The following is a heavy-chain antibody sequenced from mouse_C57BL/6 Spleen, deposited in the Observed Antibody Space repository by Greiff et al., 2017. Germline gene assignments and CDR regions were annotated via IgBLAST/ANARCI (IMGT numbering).Heavy chain of an antibody. J-gene: IGHJ2*01. CDR3: ARGDYYGIDY. CDR2: ISYDGSN. D-gene: IGHD1-1*01. Sequence: VQLQESGPGLVKPSQSLSLTCSVTGYSITSGYYWNWIRQFPGNKLEWMGYISYDGSNNYNPSLKNRISITHDTSKNQFFLKLNSVTTEDTATYYCARGDYYGIDYWGQGTTLTVSS. CDR1: GYSITSGYY. V-gene: IGHV3-6*01.